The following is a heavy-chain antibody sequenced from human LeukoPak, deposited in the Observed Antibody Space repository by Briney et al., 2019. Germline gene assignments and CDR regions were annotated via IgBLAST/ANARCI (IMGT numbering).Heavy chain of an antibody. CDR3: ARRVLTMVRGVNWEYNWFDP. J-gene: IGHJ5*02. CDR2: INHSGST. V-gene: IGHV4-34*01. D-gene: IGHD3-10*01. CDR1: GGSFRGYY. Sequence: PSETLSLTCAVYGGSFRGYYWSWIRQPPGKGLEWIGEINHSGSTNYNPSLKSRVTISVDTSKNQFSLKLSSVTAADTAVYYCARRVLTMVRGVNWEYNWFDPWGQGTLVTVSS.